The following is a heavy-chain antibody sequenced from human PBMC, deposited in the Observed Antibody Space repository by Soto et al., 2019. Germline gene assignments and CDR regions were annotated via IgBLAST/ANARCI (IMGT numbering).Heavy chain of an antibody. Sequence: EVQLVESGVGLVKPGGSLRLSCAASGFDFSDYVMNWVRQAPGKGLEWVSSITSGSTYNYSADSMKGRFTISRGNAKNLLYLEMNSLRVEDTAVYYFARERVTVNVAGREYFYYFGLDVWGHGTTVTVSS. D-gene: IGHD6-13*01. CDR1: GFDFSDYV. CDR2: ITSGSTYN. V-gene: IGHV3-21*06. J-gene: IGHJ6*02. CDR3: ARERVTVNVAGREYFYYFGLDV.